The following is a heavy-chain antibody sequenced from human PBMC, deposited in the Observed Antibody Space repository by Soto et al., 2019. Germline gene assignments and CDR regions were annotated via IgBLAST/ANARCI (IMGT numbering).Heavy chain of an antibody. Sequence: EMQLVESGGGLVQPGRSLRLSCAASGFTFDDYAMHWVRQAPGKGLEWVSGISWDSSTIVYADSVKGRFTISRDNAKNSLYLQMNSLRAEDTALYFCAKGERAYVDSLYFHYWGQGTLCTVSS. D-gene: IGHD4-17*01. CDR3: AKGERAYVDSLYFHY. CDR1: GFTFDDYA. J-gene: IGHJ4*02. V-gene: IGHV3-9*01. CDR2: ISWDSSTI.